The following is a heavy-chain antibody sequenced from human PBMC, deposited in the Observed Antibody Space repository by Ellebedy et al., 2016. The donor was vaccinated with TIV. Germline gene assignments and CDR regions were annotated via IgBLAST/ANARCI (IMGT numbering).Heavy chain of an antibody. D-gene: IGHD6-19*01. CDR2: LSFDGSSE. V-gene: IGHV3-30*03. Sequence: GESLKISCAASGFTFSNYGIPWVRQDQGKGLEWVAVLSFDGSSEFYADSVKGRFTISRDNYMTTLYLEMNSMRAEDTAVYYCARDLDKSSGWYGGASYWGQGTLVTVSS. CDR1: GFTFSNYG. J-gene: IGHJ4*02. CDR3: ARDLDKSSGWYGGASY.